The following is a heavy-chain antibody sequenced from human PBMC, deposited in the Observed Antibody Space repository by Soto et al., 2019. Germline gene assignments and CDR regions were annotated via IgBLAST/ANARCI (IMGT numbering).Heavy chain of an antibody. J-gene: IGHJ6*02. CDR3: ARGTTMVRGVERYYYYYGMDV. D-gene: IGHD3-10*01. V-gene: IGHV1-69*01. CDR1: GGTFSSYA. Sequence: QVQLVQSGAEVKKPGSSVKVSCKASGGTFSSYAISWVRQAPGQGLGWMGGIIPIFGTANYAQKFQGRVTITADESTSTAYMELSSLRSEDTAVYYCARGTTMVRGVERYYYYYGMDVWGQGTTVTVSS. CDR2: IIPIFGTA.